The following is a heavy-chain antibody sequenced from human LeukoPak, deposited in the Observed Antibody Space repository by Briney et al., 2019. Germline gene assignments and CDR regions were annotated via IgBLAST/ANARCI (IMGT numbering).Heavy chain of an antibody. CDR3: AREVTTVTTLNWFDP. D-gene: IGHD4-17*01. CDR2: IYYSGTT. CDR1: GGSISNYY. V-gene: IGHV4-59*12. Sequence: SETLSLTCTVSGGSISNYYWNWIRQPPGKGLEWIGYIYYSGTTNYNPSLKSRVSISVDTSKNQFSLQLNSVTPEDTAVYYCAREVTTVTTLNWFDPWGQGTLVTVSS. J-gene: IGHJ5*02.